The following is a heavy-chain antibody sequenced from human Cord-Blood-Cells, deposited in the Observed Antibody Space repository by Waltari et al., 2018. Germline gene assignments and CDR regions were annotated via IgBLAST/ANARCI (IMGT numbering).Heavy chain of an antibody. CDR1: GGSFSGYY. J-gene: IGHJ4*02. D-gene: IGHD1-20*01. V-gene: IGHV4-34*01. CDR3: ARGENGYNWGYDY. Sequence: QVQLQQWGAGLLKPSETLSLTCAAYGGSFSGYYWSWTRQPPGKGREWIGEINHSGSTNYNPSLKSRVTISVDTSKNQFSLKLSSVTAADTAVYYCARGENGYNWGYDYWGQGTLVTVSS. CDR2: INHSGST.